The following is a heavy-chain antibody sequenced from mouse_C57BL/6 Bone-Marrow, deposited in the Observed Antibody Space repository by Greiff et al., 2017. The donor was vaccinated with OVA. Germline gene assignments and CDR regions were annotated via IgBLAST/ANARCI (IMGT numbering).Heavy chain of an antibody. D-gene: IGHD1-1*01. V-gene: IGHV1-11*01. CDR3: ATVVATGNYAMDY. J-gene: IGHJ4*01. CDR2: IYPVSGET. CDR1: GYTFTDHI. Sequence: VQLQQSGAELASPGASVTLSCKASGYTFTDHIMNWVKKRPGQGLEWIGRIYPVSGETNYNQKFMGKATFSVDRSSSTVYMLLKSLTSKDPAVYYCATVVATGNYAMDYWGQGTSVTVSS.